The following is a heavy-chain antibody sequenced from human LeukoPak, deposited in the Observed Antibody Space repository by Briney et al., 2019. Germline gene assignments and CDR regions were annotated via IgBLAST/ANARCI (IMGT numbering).Heavy chain of an antibody. Sequence: PGGSLRLSCAASGFTFSSYAMSWVRRAPGKGLEWVSAIIGGGGTTYYADSVKGRFTISRDNSMNTLFLQMNSLRADDTAVYYCAEDPDSRSQGYFDYWGQGTLVTVSS. CDR2: IIGGGGTT. D-gene: IGHD1-26*01. CDR1: GFTFSSYA. V-gene: IGHV3-23*01. J-gene: IGHJ4*02. CDR3: AEDPDSRSQGYFDY.